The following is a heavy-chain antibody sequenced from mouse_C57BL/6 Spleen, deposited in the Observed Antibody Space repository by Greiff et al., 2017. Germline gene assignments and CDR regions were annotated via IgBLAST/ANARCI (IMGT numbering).Heavy chain of an antibody. V-gene: IGHV1-50*01. CDR1: GYTFTSYW. D-gene: IGHD2-4*01. CDR2: IDPSDSYT. J-gene: IGHJ1*03. CDR3: ARNDYFYWYFDV. Sequence: VKLQQPGAELVKPGASVKLSCKASGYTFTSYWMQWVKQRPGQGLEWIGEIDPSDSYTNYNQKFKGKATLTVDTSSSTAYMQLSSLTSKDSAVYYCARNDYFYWYFDVWGTGTTVTVSS.